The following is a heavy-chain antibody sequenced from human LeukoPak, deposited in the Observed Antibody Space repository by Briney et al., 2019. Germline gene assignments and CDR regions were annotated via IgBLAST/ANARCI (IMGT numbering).Heavy chain of an antibody. CDR2: INPNGGA. V-gene: IGHV1-2*02. Sequence: ASVKVSCKASGYIFTGYYMHWVRQAPGQGLEWMGWINPNGGADYAQKFQGRVTMTRDTSISTAYMALSRLRSDDTAVYYCARGPPEYCSGGSCFSGRNWIDPWGQGTLVTVSS. J-gene: IGHJ5*02. CDR3: ARGPPEYCSGGSCFSGRNWIDP. D-gene: IGHD2-15*01. CDR1: GYIFTGYY.